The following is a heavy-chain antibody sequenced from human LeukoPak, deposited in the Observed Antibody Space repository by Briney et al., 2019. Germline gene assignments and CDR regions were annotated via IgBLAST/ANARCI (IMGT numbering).Heavy chain of an antibody. V-gene: IGHV3-53*01. J-gene: IGHJ4*02. CDR1: GFTVSSNY. CDR3: AKEPTVLTRYFDY. D-gene: IGHD4/OR15-4a*01. CDR2: IYSGGST. Sequence: GGSLRLSCAASGFTVSSNYMSWVRQAPGKGLEWVSVIYSGGSTYYADSVKGRFTISRDNSKNTLYLQMNSLRAEDTAVYCAKEPTVLTRYFDYWGQGTLVTVSS.